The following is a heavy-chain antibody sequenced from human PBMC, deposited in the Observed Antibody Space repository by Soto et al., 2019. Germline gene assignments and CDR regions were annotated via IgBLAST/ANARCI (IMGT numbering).Heavy chain of an antibody. Sequence: SETLSLTCTVSGDSISSYYWSWIRQPAGKGLEWIGRVYFSGNINYNPSLRSRVTMSVDTSKNQFSLRLTFVSAADTAMYFCARELAVAGSPSSGLDVWGQGTTVTVSS. J-gene: IGHJ6*02. CDR1: GDSISSYY. CDR2: VYFSGNI. V-gene: IGHV4-4*07. D-gene: IGHD6-19*01. CDR3: ARELAVAGSPSSGLDV.